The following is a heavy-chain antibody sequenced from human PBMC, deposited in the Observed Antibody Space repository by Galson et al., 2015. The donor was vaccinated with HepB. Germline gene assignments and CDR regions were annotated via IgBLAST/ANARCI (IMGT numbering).Heavy chain of an antibody. CDR1: GLPFSDYY. D-gene: IGHD6-25*01. Sequence: SLRLSCAASGLPFSDYYMSWIRQGSGKGLEWLSYISTSGDTIYYAASVKGRFTISRDNAKNSLYLQMNSLRAEDTAVYYCARAALGWFDPWGQGTLVTVSS. V-gene: IGHV3-11*01. CDR3: ARAALGWFDP. CDR2: ISTSGDTI. J-gene: IGHJ5*02.